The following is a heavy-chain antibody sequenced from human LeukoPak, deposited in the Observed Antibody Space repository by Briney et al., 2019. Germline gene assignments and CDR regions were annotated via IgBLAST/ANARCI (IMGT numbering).Heavy chain of an antibody. V-gene: IGHV4-39*01. D-gene: IGHD1-14*01. CDR1: GGSISSSSYY. CDR3: ASGIRDD. J-gene: IGHJ4*02. Sequence: SETLSLTCTVSGGSISSSSYYWGWIRQPPGKGLEWIGSIYYSGSTYYNPSLKSRVTISADTSQNQFSLRLTSVTAADTAVYYCASGIRDDWGQGTLVTVSS. CDR2: IYYSGST.